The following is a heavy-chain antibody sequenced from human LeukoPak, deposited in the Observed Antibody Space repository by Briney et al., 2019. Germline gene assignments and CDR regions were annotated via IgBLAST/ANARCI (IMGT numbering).Heavy chain of an antibody. CDR2: ISGSGGST. Sequence: GGSLRLSCAASGFTFSSYAMSWVRQAPGKGLEWVSAISGSGGSTYYADSVKGRFTISRDNSKNTLYLQMNSLRAEDTAVYYCAKDGPVDTAMVPYYGMDVWGQGTTVTVSS. J-gene: IGHJ6*02. D-gene: IGHD5-18*01. V-gene: IGHV3-23*01. CDR1: GFTFSSYA. CDR3: AKDGPVDTAMVPYYGMDV.